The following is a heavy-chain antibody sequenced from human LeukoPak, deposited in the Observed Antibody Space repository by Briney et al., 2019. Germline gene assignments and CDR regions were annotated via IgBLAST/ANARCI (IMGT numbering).Heavy chain of an antibody. D-gene: IGHD3-16*01. CDR3: AHSHILSPSGGGYVDY. CDR2: NYWDDTK. CDR1: GFSLSTSRVG. V-gene: IGHV2-5*02. J-gene: IGHJ4*02. Sequence: SGPTLVNATQTLTLTCTFSGFSLSTSRVGVGWIRQPPGKALEWLAYNYWDDTKGYSPSLKSRLTITKDTSKNQVVLTMTNMDPVDTGTYFCAHSHILSPSGGGYVDYWGQGTLVTVSS.